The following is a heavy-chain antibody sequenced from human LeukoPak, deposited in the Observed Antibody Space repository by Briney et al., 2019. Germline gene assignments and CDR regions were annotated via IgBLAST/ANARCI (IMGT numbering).Heavy chain of an antibody. Sequence: GGSLRLSCAASGFTFSSYAMSWFRQAPGKGLEWVSAIRGSGGSTYYADSVKGRFTISRDNSKNTLYLQMNSLRAEDTAVYDCAKNPTNPLRYFDWFYYFDYWGQGTLVTVSS. CDR3: AKNPTNPLRYFDWFYYFDY. CDR2: IRGSGGST. CDR1: GFTFSSYA. D-gene: IGHD3-9*01. J-gene: IGHJ4*02. V-gene: IGHV3-23*01.